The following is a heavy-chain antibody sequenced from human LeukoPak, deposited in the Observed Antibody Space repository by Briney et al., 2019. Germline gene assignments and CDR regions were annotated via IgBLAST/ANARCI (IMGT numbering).Heavy chain of an antibody. J-gene: IGHJ4*02. CDR2: IYYTGAT. CDR3: ARAGYSYGTGYYFDY. V-gene: IGHV4-59*01. CDR1: GGSISSYY. Sequence: PSETLSLTCTVSGGSISSYYCSWIRLPPGKGLEWIGYIYYTGATYYNPPLKSRVTISLDTSKNQFSLKLSSVTAADAAVYYCARAGYSYGTGYYFDYWGQGALVTVSS. D-gene: IGHD5-18*01.